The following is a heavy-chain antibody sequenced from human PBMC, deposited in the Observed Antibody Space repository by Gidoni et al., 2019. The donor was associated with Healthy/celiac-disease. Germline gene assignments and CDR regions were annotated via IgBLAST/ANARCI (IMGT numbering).Heavy chain of an antibody. D-gene: IGHD4-17*01. CDR3: ARVGYGDYFEVRYFDL. CDR2: IYYSGST. J-gene: IGHJ2*01. Sequence: QVQLQESGPGLVKPSQTLSLTCTVSGGSISSGGYYWSWIRQHPGKGLEWIGYIYYSGSTYYNPSLKSRVTISVDTSKNQFSLKLSSVTAADTAVYYCARVGYGDYFEVRYFDLWGRGTLVTVSS. V-gene: IGHV4-31*03. CDR1: GGSISSGGYY.